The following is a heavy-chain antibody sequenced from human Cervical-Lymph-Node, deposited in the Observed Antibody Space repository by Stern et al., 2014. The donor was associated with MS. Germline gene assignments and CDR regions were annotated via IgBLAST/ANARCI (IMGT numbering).Heavy chain of an antibody. V-gene: IGHV4-4*02. CDR3: ARNGPYYEFWRGRYSYCYFDL. Sequence: VQLVESGPGLVKPSGTLSLTCAVSGGSVSNPNWWSLVRQSPEKGLGWIGEVYPGGRPNSNPSHKSRATIPIAKSPNHFSLKLNSVTAADTAVYYCARNGPYYEFWRGRYSYCYFDLWGRGSLVSVSS. D-gene: IGHD3-3*01. CDR2: VYPGGRP. CDR1: GGSVSNPNW. J-gene: IGHJ2*01.